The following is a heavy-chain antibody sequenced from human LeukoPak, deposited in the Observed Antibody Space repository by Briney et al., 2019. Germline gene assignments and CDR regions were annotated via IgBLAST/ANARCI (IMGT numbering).Heavy chain of an antibody. V-gene: IGHV4-59*01. CDR3: ARGITMVRGVIQDY. Sequence: SETLSLTCTVSGGSISSYYWSWIRQPPGKGLEWIGYIYHSGSTNYNPSLKSRVTISIDTSKNQFSLKLNSVTAADTAVYYCARGITMVRGVIQDYWGQGTLVIVSS. CDR1: GGSISSYY. J-gene: IGHJ4*02. CDR2: IYHSGST. D-gene: IGHD3-10*01.